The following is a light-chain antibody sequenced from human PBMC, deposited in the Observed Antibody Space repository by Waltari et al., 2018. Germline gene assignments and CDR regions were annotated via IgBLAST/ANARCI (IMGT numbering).Light chain of an antibody. J-gene: IGKJ1*01. CDR2: KAS. Sequence: DIQMTQSPSTLSASIGDRVTITCRASQSISSSLAWYQQNPGKAPKLLIYKASILESGVPSRFSGSGSGTEFTLTISSLQPGDFATYYCQQYNSFSRTFGQGTKVDIK. V-gene: IGKV1-5*03. CDR3: QQYNSFSRT. CDR1: QSISSS.